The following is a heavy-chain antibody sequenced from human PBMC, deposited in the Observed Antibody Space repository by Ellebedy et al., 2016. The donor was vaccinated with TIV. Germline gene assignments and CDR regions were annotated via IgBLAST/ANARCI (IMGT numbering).Heavy chain of an antibody. J-gene: IGHJ3*02. Sequence: GESLKISXAASGFTFSGYWMSWVRQAPGKGLEWVGRIRTKANSYATAYGASVKGRFTISRDDSKNTLYLQMNSLRAEDTAVYYCARVDADDAFDIWGQGTMVTVSS. V-gene: IGHV3-73*01. CDR2: IRTKANSYAT. CDR3: ARVDADDAFDI. CDR1: GFTFSGYW.